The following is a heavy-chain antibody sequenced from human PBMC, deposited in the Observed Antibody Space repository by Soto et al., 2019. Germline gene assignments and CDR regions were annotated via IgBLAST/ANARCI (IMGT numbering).Heavy chain of an antibody. J-gene: IGHJ4*02. CDR3: ARDISSYYDSSGYYSGFDY. V-gene: IGHV1-69*06. Sequence: ASVKVSCKASGSTFSSYAISWVRQAPGQGLEWMGGIIPIFGTANYAQKFQGRVTITADKSTSTAYMELSSLRSEDTAVYYCARDISSYYDSSGYYSGFDYWGQGTLVTVSS. CDR2: IIPIFGTA. D-gene: IGHD3-22*01. CDR1: GSTFSSYA.